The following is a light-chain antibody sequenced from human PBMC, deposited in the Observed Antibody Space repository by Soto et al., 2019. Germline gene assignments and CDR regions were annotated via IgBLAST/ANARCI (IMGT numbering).Light chain of an antibody. J-gene: IGLJ1*01. CDR1: SSVIGSYDL. V-gene: IGLV2-23*02. CDR2: EVT. Sequence: QSALTQPASVSGAPGQSITISCTGTSSVIGSYDLVSWYQQYPGKAPKLIIYEVTKRPSGVSNRFSGSKSANTASLTISGLQAEDEADYYCCSYAGSGLYVFGSGTKVTVL. CDR3: CSYAGSGLYV.